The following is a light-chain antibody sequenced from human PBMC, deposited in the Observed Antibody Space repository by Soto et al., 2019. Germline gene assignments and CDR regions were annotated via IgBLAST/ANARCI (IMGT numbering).Light chain of an antibody. CDR1: TSNIESHS. CDR3: ATWDDSRKGV. CDR2: TNN. Sequence: QSVLTQPPSASGTPGQRITISCSGITSNIESHSVNCYQQVPGTAPRLLIKTNNQRPSGVPDRFSGSKSGASASLVISGLQSEDEATYYCATWDDSRKGVFGTGTKLTVL. J-gene: IGLJ1*01. V-gene: IGLV1-44*01.